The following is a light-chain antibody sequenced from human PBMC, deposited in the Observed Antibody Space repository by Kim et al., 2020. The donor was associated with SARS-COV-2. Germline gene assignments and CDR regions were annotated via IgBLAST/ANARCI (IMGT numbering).Light chain of an antibody. V-gene: IGKV3-20*01. CDR2: GAS. Sequence: EIVLTQSPGTLSLSPGERATLSCRASQSVSSSYLAWYQQKPGQAPRLLIYGASSRATGIPDRFSGSGSGTDFTLTISRLEPEDFAVYYCQQYGSSPETFGQGTKLE. CDR3: QQYGSSPET. J-gene: IGKJ1*01. CDR1: QSVSSSY.